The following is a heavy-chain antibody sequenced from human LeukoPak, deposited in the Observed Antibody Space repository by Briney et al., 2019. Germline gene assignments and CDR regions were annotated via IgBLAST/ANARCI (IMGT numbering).Heavy chain of an antibody. D-gene: IGHD6-13*01. CDR1: GFTFSSYE. Sequence: GGSLRLSCAASGFTFSSYEMNWVRQAPGKGLEWVSYISSSGSTIYYADSVKGRFTISRDNAKNSLYLQMNSLRAEDTAVYYCAREEGIAAAGYNWFDPWGQGTLVTVSS. V-gene: IGHV3-48*03. CDR2: ISSSGSTI. CDR3: AREEGIAAAGYNWFDP. J-gene: IGHJ5*02.